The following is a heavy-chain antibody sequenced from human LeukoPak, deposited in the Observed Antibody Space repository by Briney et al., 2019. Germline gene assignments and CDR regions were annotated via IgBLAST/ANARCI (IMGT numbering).Heavy chain of an antibody. CDR1: GYTFTSYA. Sequence: ASVKVSCKASGYTFTSYAMHWVRQAPGQRLEWMGWINAGNGNTKYSQKFQGRVTITRDTSASTAYMELSSLRSEDTAVYYCARDDCSGGSCYFDYWGQGTLVAVSS. CDR2: INAGNGNT. V-gene: IGHV1-3*01. CDR3: ARDDCSGGSCYFDY. D-gene: IGHD2-15*01. J-gene: IGHJ4*02.